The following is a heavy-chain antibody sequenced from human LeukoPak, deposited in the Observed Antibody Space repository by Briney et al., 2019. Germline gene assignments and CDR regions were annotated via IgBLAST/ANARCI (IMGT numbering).Heavy chain of an antibody. CDR2: IRSKANSYAT. D-gene: IGHD6-13*01. Sequence: GESLRLSCAASGFTFSGSAMHWVRQASGKGLEWVGRIRSKANSYATAYAASVKGRFTISRDESKNTAYLQMNSLKTEDTAVYYCAKAPRAAAGTYNGMDVWGQGTTVTVSS. V-gene: IGHV3-73*01. CDR1: GFTFSGSA. CDR3: AKAPRAAAGTYNGMDV. J-gene: IGHJ6*02.